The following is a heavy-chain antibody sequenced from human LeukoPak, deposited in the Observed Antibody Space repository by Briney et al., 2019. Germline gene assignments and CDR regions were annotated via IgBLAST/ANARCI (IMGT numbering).Heavy chain of an antibody. CDR3: AKDGRFDP. CDR1: GFTFDDYA. Sequence: GGSLRLSCAVSGFTFDDYAMHWVRQAPGKGLEWVSGISWNSGSIGYADSVKGRFTVSRDNAKNSLYLQMNSLGAEDTALYYCAKDGRFDPWGQGTLVTVSS. J-gene: IGHJ5*02. CDR2: ISWNSGSI. V-gene: IGHV3-9*01.